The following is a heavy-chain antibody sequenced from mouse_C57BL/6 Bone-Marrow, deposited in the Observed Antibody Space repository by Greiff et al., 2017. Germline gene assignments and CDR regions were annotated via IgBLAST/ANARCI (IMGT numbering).Heavy chain of an antibody. D-gene: IGHD1-1*01. V-gene: IGHV1-15*01. CDR2: IDPETGGT. J-gene: IGHJ4*01. Sequence: VQLQQSGAELVRPGASVTLSCKASGYTFTDYEMHWVKQTPVHGLEWIGAIDPETGGTAYNQKFKGKAILTADKSSSTAYMELRSLTSEDSAVYYCTRRGSSYRYDALDYWGQGTSVTVSS. CDR3: TRRGSSYRYDALDY. CDR1: GYTFTDYE.